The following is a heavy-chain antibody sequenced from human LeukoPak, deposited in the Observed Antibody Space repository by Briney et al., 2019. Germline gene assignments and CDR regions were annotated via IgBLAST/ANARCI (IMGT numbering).Heavy chain of an antibody. D-gene: IGHD3-3*01. CDR1: GYTFTVYY. J-gene: IGHJ4*02. CDR3: AIDFSFLELPDY. Sequence: ASVKVSCKPSGYTFTVYYMHWVRQAPGQGLEWMGWINPNSGGTNYAQKFQGRVTMTRDTSISTAYMELSRLRSDDTAVYYCAIDFSFLELPDYWGQGTLVTVSS. V-gene: IGHV1-2*02. CDR2: INPNSGGT.